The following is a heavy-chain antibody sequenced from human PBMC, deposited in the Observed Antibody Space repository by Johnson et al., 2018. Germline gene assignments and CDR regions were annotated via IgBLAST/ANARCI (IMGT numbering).Heavy chain of an antibody. V-gene: IGHV1-46*01. D-gene: IGHD3-22*01. CDR2: INPSGGST. CDR1: GGTFSSYA. Sequence: QVQLVESGAEVKKPGSSVKVSCKACGGTFSSYAISWVRQAPGQGLEWMGIINPSGGSTSYAQKFQGRVTMTRDTSTSTVYRELSSLRSADTAVYYCAKAPGGWLGEVAEYFQHWGRGTLVTVSS. CDR3: AKAPGGWLGEVAEYFQH. J-gene: IGHJ1*01.